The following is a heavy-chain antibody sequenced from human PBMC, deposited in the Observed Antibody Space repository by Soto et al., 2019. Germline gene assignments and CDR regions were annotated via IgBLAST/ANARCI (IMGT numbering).Heavy chain of an antibody. CDR1: GFTFSSYA. CDR2: ISYDGSNK. J-gene: IGHJ4*02. Sequence: GGSLRLSCAASGFTFSSYAMHWVRQAPGKGLEWVAVISYDGSNKYYADSAKGRFTISRDNSKNTLYLQMNSLRAEDTAVYYCARDYKRSSGILDYWGQGTLVTVSS. CDR3: ARDYKRSSGILDY. D-gene: IGHD3-22*01. V-gene: IGHV3-30-3*01.